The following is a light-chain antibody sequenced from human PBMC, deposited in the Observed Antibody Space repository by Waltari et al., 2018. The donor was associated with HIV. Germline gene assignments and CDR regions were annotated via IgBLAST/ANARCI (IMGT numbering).Light chain of an antibody. Sequence: QSVLTQPPSASGPPGQRVTISCSGSSSNIGRNTVNWYQQIPGTAPKLLIYSKNQRPSGVPDRFSGSKSGTSASLAISGLQSEDEADYYCAAWDDSLNGVVFGGGTKLTVL. CDR3: AAWDDSLNGVV. CDR2: SKN. CDR1: SSNIGRNT. V-gene: IGLV1-44*01. J-gene: IGLJ2*01.